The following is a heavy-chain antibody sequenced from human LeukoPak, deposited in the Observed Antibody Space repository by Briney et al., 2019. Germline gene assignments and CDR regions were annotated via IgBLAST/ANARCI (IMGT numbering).Heavy chain of an antibody. J-gene: IGHJ4*02. CDR2: IYRGTNT. D-gene: IGHD2-21*02. CDR3: ASSGLRYHFDY. Sequence: GGSLRLSCAASGFTVSNNYMTWVRQAPGKGPEWVSLIYRGTNTSYVDSVKGRFTISRDNSKNTVYLQMNSLRAEDTAVYFCASSGLRYHFDYWGQGTLVTVSS. V-gene: IGHV3-53*01. CDR1: GFTVSNNY.